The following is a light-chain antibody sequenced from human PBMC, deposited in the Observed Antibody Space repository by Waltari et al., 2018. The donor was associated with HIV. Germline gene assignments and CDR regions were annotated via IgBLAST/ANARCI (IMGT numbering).Light chain of an antibody. CDR2: QDS. CDR3: QAWDSWD. Sequence: SYELKQPPSMSVSPGQTANITCSGDKLGDIYVCWYQPRPGQSPVLVMYQDSKRPSGIPERFSGSNSGNTATLTISGTQAMDAADYYCQAWDSWDFGGGTKLTVL. V-gene: IGLV3-1*01. CDR1: KLGDIY. J-gene: IGLJ2*01.